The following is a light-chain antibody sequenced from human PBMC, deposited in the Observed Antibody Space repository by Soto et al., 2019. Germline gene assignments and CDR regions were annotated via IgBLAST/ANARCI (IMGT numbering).Light chain of an antibody. CDR3: SSYTSSSPVV. CDR2: EVS. J-gene: IGLJ2*01. V-gene: IGLV2-14*01. CDR1: SSDVGGYNY. Sequence: QSALTQPASVSGSPGQSITISCAGTSSDVGGYNYVSWYQQHPGKAPKLMISEVSNRPSGVSNRFSGSKSGNTASLTISGLQAEDEADYYCSSYTSSSPVVFGGGTKVT.